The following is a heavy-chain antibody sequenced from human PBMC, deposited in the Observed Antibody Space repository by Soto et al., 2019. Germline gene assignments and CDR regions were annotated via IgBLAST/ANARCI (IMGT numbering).Heavy chain of an antibody. D-gene: IGHD3-10*01. V-gene: IGHV3-7*01. J-gene: IGHJ4*02. Sequence: GGSLRLSCAASGFIFSTYWMTWVRQAPGKGLEWVANIKPDGSVKNYVDSVKGRFTISRDNAENSLYLQMNSLRAEDTAVYYCARDPVRGDDYNFDYWGQGTLVTVSS. CDR3: ARDPVRGDDYNFDY. CDR1: GFIFSTYW. CDR2: IKPDGSVK.